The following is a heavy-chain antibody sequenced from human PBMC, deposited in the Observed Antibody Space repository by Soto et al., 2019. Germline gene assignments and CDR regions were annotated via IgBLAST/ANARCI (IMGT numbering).Heavy chain of an antibody. V-gene: IGHV4-30-4*01. CDR2: ISNSGST. CDR1: GGSVTSDEDY. J-gene: IGHJ4*02. CDR3: ATESGSTYGYFDH. D-gene: IGHD5-18*01. Sequence: QMHLQESGPGLVKPSETLSLTCTVSGGSVTSDEDYWTWIRQSPGKGLEWIGYISNSGSTGYNPSLKTRLSMSVDRFKNQFTLRLTSVTAADTAVYFCATESGSTYGYFDHWGQGTQVTVSS.